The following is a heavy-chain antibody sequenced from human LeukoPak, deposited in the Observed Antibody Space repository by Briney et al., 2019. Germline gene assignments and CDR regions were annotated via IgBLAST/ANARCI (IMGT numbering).Heavy chain of an antibody. V-gene: IGHV4-30-4*01. CDR2: IFHTGTT. CDR1: GGSITSGDNY. D-gene: IGHD4-17*01. Sequence: SQTLSLTCTVAGGSITSGDNYWSWIRQPPGKGLEWIGYIFHTGTTFNNPSLKSRVNISVDTSNNQFSLTLTSVTAADTAVYYCARERLEDEHGDYLSHAFDLWGQGTTVTVSS. J-gene: IGHJ3*01. CDR3: ARERLEDEHGDYLSHAFDL.